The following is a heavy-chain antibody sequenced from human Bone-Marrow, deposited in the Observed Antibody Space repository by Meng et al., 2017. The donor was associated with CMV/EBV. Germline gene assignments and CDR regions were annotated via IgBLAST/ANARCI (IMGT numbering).Heavy chain of an antibody. Sequence: SETLSLTCTVSGGSISSYYWSWIRQPPGKGLEWIGYIYYSGSTNYNPSLKSRVTISVDTSKNQFSLKLSSVTAAGTAVYYCARFVAAAVPDGMDVWGQGTTVPVSS. CDR1: GGSISSYY. CDR2: IYYSGST. J-gene: IGHJ6*02. CDR3: ARFVAAAVPDGMDV. V-gene: IGHV4-59*01. D-gene: IGHD6-13*01.